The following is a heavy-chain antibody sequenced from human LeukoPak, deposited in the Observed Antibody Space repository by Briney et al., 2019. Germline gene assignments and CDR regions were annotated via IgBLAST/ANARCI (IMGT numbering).Heavy chain of an antibody. V-gene: IGHV3-23*01. CDR2: ISGGGSAT. Sequence: GGSLRLSCAASGFTFSNYGLSWVRQAPGKGLEWVSAISGGGSATYYADSVKGRFTISRGNSKNTLFLQMNTLRVDDTAVYYCAGGAGVYYYGMDVWGQGTSVTVSS. CDR1: GFTFSNYG. J-gene: IGHJ6*02. CDR3: AGGAGVYYYGMDV.